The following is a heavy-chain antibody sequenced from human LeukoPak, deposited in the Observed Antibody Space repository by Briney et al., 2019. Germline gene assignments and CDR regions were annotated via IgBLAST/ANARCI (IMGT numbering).Heavy chain of an antibody. D-gene: IGHD5-12*01. V-gene: IGHV1-46*01. CDR1: GYTFTSYY. CDR3: ARGHSGYDSPTYYFDY. CDR2: INPSGGST. J-gene: IGHJ4*02. Sequence: ASVKVSCKASGYTFTSYYMHWVRQAPGQGLVWMGIINPSGGSTSYAQKFQGRVTMTRDTSTSTVYMELSSLRSEDTAVYYCARGHSGYDSPTYYFDYWGQGTLVTVSS.